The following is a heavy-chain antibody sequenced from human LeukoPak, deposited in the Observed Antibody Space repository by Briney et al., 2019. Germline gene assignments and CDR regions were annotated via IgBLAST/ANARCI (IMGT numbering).Heavy chain of an antibody. CDR2: FDPEDGET. J-gene: IGHJ4*02. V-gene: IGHV1-24*01. CDR3: ATDQRFLEWLFNY. CDR1: GYTLTELS. D-gene: IGHD3-3*01. Sequence: ASVKDSCKVSGYTLTELSMHWVRQAPGKGLEWMGGFDPEDGETIYAQKFQGRVTMTEDTSTDTAYMELSSLRSEDTAVYYCATDQRFLEWLFNYWGQGTLVTVSS.